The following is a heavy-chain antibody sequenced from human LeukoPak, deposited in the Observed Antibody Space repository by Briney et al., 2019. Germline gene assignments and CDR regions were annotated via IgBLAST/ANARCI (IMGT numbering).Heavy chain of an antibody. V-gene: IGHV3-30*02. CDR1: GVTFSNYD. J-gene: IGHJ4*02. Sequence: GGSLRLSCAASGVTFSNYDMHWVRQAPGKGLEWVACIRYDGGNKYYAESVKGRFTISRDNSTRTAFLQMNSLRVDDTAVYYCAKDQEIKGTTLFYFDFWGQGNQVTVAS. CDR3: AKDQEIKGTTLFYFDF. D-gene: IGHD1-14*01. CDR2: IRYDGGNK.